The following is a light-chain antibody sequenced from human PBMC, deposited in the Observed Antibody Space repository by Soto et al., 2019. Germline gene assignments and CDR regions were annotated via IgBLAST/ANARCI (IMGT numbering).Light chain of an antibody. CDR1: SSDVGGYNY. J-gene: IGLJ3*02. CDR3: NSYTSSSTWV. CDR2: DVS. Sequence: QSALTQPASVSGSPGQSITISCTGTSSDVGGYNYVSWYQQHPGKAPKLMIYDVSHRPSGVSNRFSGSKSGNTASLTIAGPQAEDEDDYYCNSYTSSSTWVFGGGTKLTVL. V-gene: IGLV2-14*01.